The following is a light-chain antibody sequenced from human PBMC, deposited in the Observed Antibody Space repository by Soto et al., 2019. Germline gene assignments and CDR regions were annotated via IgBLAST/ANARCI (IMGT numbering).Light chain of an antibody. CDR2: GTS. J-gene: IGKJ4*01. Sequence: EIVMTQSPATLSVYPGEKTSLSCRASQSVSRNLAWYQQKPGQTPRLLIYGTSTRATGVPARFSAIGSGTEFTLTISSLQSEDFAVYYCQQYHNWPLTFGGGTKVEI. CDR3: QQYHNWPLT. CDR1: QSVSRN. V-gene: IGKV3-15*01.